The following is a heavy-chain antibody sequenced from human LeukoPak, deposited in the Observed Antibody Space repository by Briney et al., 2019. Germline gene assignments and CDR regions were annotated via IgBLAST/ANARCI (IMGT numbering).Heavy chain of an antibody. J-gene: IGHJ4*02. CDR3: ARSGRGRWIFDY. Sequence: SETLSLTCTVSGGSISSYYWSWIRQPPGKGLEWIGYIYYSGSTNYNPSLKSRVTISVDTSKNQFSLKLSSVTAADTAVYYCARSGRGRWIFDYWGQGTLVTVSS. V-gene: IGHV4-59*08. CDR1: GGSISSYY. CDR2: IYYSGST. D-gene: IGHD4-23*01.